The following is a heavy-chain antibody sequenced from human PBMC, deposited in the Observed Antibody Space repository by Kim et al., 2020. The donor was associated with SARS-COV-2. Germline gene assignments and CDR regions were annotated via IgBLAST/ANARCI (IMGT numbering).Heavy chain of an antibody. D-gene: IGHD3-10*01. CDR2: IYYSGST. Sequence: SETLSLTCTVSGGSISSYYWSWIRQPPGKGLEWIGYIYYSGSTNYNPSLKSRVTISVDTSKNQFSLKLSSVTAADTAVYYCARAPYYYGSGAPRLGFDPWGQGTLVTVSS. J-gene: IGHJ5*02. CDR3: ARAPYYYGSGAPRLGFDP. V-gene: IGHV4-59*01. CDR1: GGSISSYY.